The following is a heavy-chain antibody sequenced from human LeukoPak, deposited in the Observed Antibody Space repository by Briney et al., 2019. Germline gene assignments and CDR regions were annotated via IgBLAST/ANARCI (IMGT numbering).Heavy chain of an antibody. D-gene: IGHD3-22*01. CDR3: ARGEPYYYDSSGNNGDAFDI. Sequence: SVKVSCKASGGTFSSYGISWVRQAPGQGLEWMGGIIPIFGTANYAQKFQGRVTITTDESTSTAYMELSSLRSEDTAVYYCARGEPYYYDSSGNNGDAFDIWGQGTMVTVSS. CDR1: GGTFSSYG. V-gene: IGHV1-69*05. CDR2: IIPIFGTA. J-gene: IGHJ3*02.